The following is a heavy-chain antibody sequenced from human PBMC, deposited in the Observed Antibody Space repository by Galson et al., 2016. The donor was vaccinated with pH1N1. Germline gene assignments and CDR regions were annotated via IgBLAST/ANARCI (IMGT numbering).Heavy chain of an antibody. CDR3: ARETLGVAGLDH. V-gene: IGHV4-61*02. CDR1: GGSISSDSVY. D-gene: IGHD6-19*01. J-gene: IGHJ4*02. CDR2: VSGTGSA. Sequence: TLSLTCTVSGGSISSDSVYWHWLRQPAGKGLEWIGLVSGTGSANYSPSLKNRGSISIDTSKTQFSLKLSSVTAADTAVYYCARETLGVAGLDHWGQGTLVTVSS.